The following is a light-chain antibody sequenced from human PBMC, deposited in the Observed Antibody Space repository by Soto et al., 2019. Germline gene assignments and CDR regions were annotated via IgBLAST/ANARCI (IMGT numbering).Light chain of an antibody. CDR2: GNS. V-gene: IGLV1-40*01. J-gene: IGLJ3*02. CDR1: SSNIGARYD. CDR3: QSYDSSLSASV. Sequence: QSVLTQPPSVSGAPGQRVTISCTGSSSNIGARYDVHWYQCLPGTAPKLLIYGNSNRPSGVPDRFSGSKSGTSASLAITGLQAEDEADYYCQSYDSSLSASVFGGGTKLTVL.